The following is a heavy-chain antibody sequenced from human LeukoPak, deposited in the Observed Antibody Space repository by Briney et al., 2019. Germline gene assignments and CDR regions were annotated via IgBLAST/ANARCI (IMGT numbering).Heavy chain of an antibody. V-gene: IGHV4-61*02. CDR2: IYTSGNT. Sequence: SQTLSLTCTVSGDSISSGNCYWTWIRQPAGKGLEWIGRIYTSGNTNYNPSLKSQVTISMDTSKNQFSLNLNSVTAADTAVYYCARDRAGDSFDIWGQGTMVTVSS. D-gene: IGHD7-27*01. CDR3: ARDRAGDSFDI. CDR1: GDSISSGNCY. J-gene: IGHJ3*02.